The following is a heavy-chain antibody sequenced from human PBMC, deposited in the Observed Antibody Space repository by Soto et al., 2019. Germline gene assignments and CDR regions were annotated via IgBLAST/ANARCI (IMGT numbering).Heavy chain of an antibody. CDR1: GYTFTSYG. V-gene: IGHV1-18*04. CDR3: ARWGCSGGSCSDGNWFDP. D-gene: IGHD2-15*01. Sequence: GASVKVSCKASGYTFTSYGISWVRQAPGQGLEWMGWISAYNGNTNYAQRLQGRVTMTTDTSTSTDYMELRSLRSDDTAVYYCARWGCSGGSCSDGNWFDPWGQGTLVTVSS. J-gene: IGHJ5*02. CDR2: ISAYNGNT.